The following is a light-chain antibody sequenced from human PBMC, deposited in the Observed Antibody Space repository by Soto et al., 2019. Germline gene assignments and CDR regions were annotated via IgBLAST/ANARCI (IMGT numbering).Light chain of an antibody. V-gene: IGLV2-14*01. Sequence: QSALTQPASVSGSPGQSITISCTGTSSDVGGYNYVSWYQQHPGKAPKLMIYDVSNGPSGVSNRFSGFKSGNTASLTISGLQAEDEADYYCSSYTSSSTLVFGGGTKLTVL. J-gene: IGLJ2*01. CDR3: SSYTSSSTLV. CDR2: DVS. CDR1: SSDVGGYNY.